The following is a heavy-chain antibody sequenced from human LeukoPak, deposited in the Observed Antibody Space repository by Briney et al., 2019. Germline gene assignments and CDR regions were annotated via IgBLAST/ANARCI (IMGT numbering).Heavy chain of an antibody. Sequence: ASVKVSCKASGYTFTSYDINWVRQATGQGLEWMGWMNPNSGNTGYAQKFQGRVTMTRDTSISTAYMELSRLRSDDTAVYYCARDWRAVAADPEAFDIWGQGTMVTVSS. CDR3: ARDWRAVAADPEAFDI. CDR1: GYTFTSYD. CDR2: MNPNSGNT. D-gene: IGHD6-19*01. V-gene: IGHV1-8*01. J-gene: IGHJ3*02.